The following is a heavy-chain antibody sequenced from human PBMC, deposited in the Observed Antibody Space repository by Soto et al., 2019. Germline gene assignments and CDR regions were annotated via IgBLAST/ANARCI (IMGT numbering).Heavy chain of an antibody. CDR1: GGSIVNYY. CDR3: ARGPPKNYYCMDV. J-gene: IGHJ6*03. Sequence: SETLSLTCTVSGGSIVNYYWSWVGQRPGKGLECIGYIYYSGSTNYNPSLQSRVTISVDTSKNQISLKLSSVTPADTAVYYCARGPPKNYYCMDVWGNGTTVTVSS. CDR2: IYYSGST. V-gene: IGHV4-59*01.